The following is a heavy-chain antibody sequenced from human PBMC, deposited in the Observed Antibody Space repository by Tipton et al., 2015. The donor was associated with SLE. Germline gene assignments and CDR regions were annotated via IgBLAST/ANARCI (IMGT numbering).Heavy chain of an antibody. V-gene: IGHV4-59*11. CDR3: ARAPRGVGTQYYFDY. Sequence: TLSLTCTVSGGSISSHYWSWIRQPPGKGLEWIGFAYYSGNTNYNPYLKSRVTMSVATSKNQFSLKLTSVTAADTAVYYCARAPRGVGTQYYFDYWGQGTLVTVSS. J-gene: IGHJ4*02. D-gene: IGHD4-23*01. CDR1: GGSISSHY. CDR2: AYYSGNT.